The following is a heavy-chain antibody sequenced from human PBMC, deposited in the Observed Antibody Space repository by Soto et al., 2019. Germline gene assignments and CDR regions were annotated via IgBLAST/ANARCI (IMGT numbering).Heavy chain of an antibody. D-gene: IGHD3-22*01. CDR3: ARSPPYYYDSSGDAFDI. J-gene: IGHJ3*02. CDR2: IYYSGST. Sequence: SETLSLTCTVSGGSISSYYWSWIRQPPGKGLEWIGYIYYSGSTNYNPSLKSRVTISVDTSKNQFSLKLSSVTAADTAVYFCARSPPYYYDSSGDAFDIWGQGTMVTVSS. V-gene: IGHV4-59*01. CDR1: GGSISSYY.